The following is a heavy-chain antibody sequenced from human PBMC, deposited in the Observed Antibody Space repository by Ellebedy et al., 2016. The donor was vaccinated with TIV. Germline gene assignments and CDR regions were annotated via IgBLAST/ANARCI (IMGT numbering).Heavy chain of an antibody. D-gene: IGHD2-8*02. CDR3: ARSVALGRKGIGF. Sequence: ASVKVSCKASGYTFTGYYMHWVRQAPGQGLEWMGILIPSSNSATYAQKFQGRVTMTRDTSTSTVYMDLSSLTSEDTAVYYCARSVALGRKGIGFWGQGTLLTVSS. V-gene: IGHV1-46*01. J-gene: IGHJ4*02. CDR1: GYTFTGYY. CDR2: LIPSSNSA.